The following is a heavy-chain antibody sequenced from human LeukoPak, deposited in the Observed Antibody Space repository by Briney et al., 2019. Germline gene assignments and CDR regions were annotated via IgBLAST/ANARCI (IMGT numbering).Heavy chain of an antibody. V-gene: IGHV3-11*04. CDR1: GFTFSDYY. CDR2: ITSSGSTI. CDR3: ARGPVSPGWFDP. Sequence: GGSLRLSCAASGFTFSDYYMTWIRQAPGKGLEWVSYITSSGSTIYHADSVKGRFTISRDNAKNSLYLQMNSLRLEDTAVYYCARGPVSPGWFDPWGQGTLVTVSS. J-gene: IGHJ5*02.